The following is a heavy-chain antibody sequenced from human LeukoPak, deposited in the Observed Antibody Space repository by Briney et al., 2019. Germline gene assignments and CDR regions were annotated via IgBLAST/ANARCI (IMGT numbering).Heavy chain of an antibody. Sequence: ASVKVSCKASGYTFTGYYMHWVRQAPGQGLEWMGWINPNSGGTNYAQKCQGRVTMTRDTSISTAYMELSRLRSDDTAVYYCARGDGSGWYPGWYYFDYWGQGTLVTVSS. CDR1: GYTFTGYY. D-gene: IGHD6-19*01. CDR3: ARGDGSGWYPGWYYFDY. J-gene: IGHJ4*02. CDR2: INPNSGGT. V-gene: IGHV1-2*02.